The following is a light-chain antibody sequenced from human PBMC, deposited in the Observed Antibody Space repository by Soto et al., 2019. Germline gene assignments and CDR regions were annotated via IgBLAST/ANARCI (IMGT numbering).Light chain of an antibody. V-gene: IGKV4-1*01. CDR3: QQYYSTPWT. J-gene: IGKJ1*01. CDR2: WAS. Sequence: DIVMTQSPDSLAVSLGERATINCKSSQSVLYSSNNKTYLAWYQQKPGQHPKLLIYWASTRESGVPDRFSGSGSGTDFTLTSSSLQAEDVAVYYCQQYYSTPWTFGQGTKVEIK. CDR1: QSVLYSSNNKTY.